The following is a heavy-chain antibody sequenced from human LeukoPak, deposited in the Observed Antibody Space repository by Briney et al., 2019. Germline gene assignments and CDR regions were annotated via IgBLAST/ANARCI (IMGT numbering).Heavy chain of an antibody. CDR1: GFTVSSNY. Sequence: PGGSLRLSCAASGFTVSSNYMSWVRQAPGKGLEWVSVIYSGGSTYYADSVMGRFTISRDNSKNTLYLQMNSLRAEDTAVYYCARVDCSSTSCAPYYYYGMDVWGQGTTVTVSS. V-gene: IGHV3-53*01. CDR2: IYSGGST. D-gene: IGHD2-2*01. CDR3: ARVDCSSTSCAPYYYYGMDV. J-gene: IGHJ6*02.